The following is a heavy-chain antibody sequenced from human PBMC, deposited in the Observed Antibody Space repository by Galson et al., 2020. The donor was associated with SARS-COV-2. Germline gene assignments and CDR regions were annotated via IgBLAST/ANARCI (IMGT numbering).Heavy chain of an antibody. CDR3: AAPNCSSTSCYDACDI. J-gene: IGHJ3*02. CDR2: ISAYNGNT. D-gene: IGHD2-2*01. CDR1: GYTFTSYG. V-gene: IGHV1-18*04. Sequence: ASVKVSCKASGYTFTSYGISWVRQAPGQGLEWMGWISAYNGNTNYAQKLQGRVTMTTDTSTSTAYMELRSLRSDDTAVYYCAAPNCSSTSCYDACDIWGQGTMVTVSS.